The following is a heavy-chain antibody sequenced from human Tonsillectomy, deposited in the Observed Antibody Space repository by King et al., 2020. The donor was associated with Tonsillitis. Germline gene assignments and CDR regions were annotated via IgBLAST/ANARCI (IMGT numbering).Heavy chain of an antibody. CDR1: GFTFSSYG. CDR2: ISYDGSNE. D-gene: IGHD3-16*01. V-gene: IGHV3-30*18. J-gene: IGHJ4*02. Sequence: VQLVESGGGVVQPGRSLRLSCAASGFTFSSYGMHWVRQAPGKGLEWVAVISYDGSNEYYADSVKGRFTISRDNSKNTLYLQMNSLRAEDTAVYYCAKRCNGGGIVYWGQGPLVTVSA. CDR3: AKRCNGGGIVY.